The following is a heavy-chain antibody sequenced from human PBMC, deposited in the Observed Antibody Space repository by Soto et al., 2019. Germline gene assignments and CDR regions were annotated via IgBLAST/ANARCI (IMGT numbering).Heavy chain of an antibody. CDR2: ISSSGSTI. J-gene: IGHJ4*02. V-gene: IGHV3-48*02. CDR1: GFSYSSYS. CDR3: ARDLTDYAGYYFDF. Sequence: EVQLVESGGGLVQPGGSLRLSCAASGFSYSSYSMNWVRQAPGKGLGWLSYISSSGSTIYYADSVQGRFTISRDTAKNSLFLQMNSLRDEDTAVYYWARDLTDYAGYYFDFWGRGTLVTVSS. D-gene: IGHD3-9*01.